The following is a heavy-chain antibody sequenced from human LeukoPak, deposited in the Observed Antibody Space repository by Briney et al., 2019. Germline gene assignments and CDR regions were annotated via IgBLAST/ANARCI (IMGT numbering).Heavy chain of an antibody. CDR2: IYWNDDK. CDR1: GFSLSTSGVG. D-gene: IGHD1-1*01. Sequence: SGPTLVNPTQTLTLTCTFSGFSLSTSGVGVGWIRQPPGKALEWLALIYWNDDKRYSPSLKSRLTITKDTSKNQVVLTMTNMDPVDTATYYCAHRPLRHNDDNHYFDYWGQGTLVTVSS. J-gene: IGHJ4*02. CDR3: AHRPLRHNDDNHYFDY. V-gene: IGHV2-5*01.